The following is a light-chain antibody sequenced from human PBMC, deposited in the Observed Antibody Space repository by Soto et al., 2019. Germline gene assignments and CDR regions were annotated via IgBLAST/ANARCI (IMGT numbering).Light chain of an antibody. CDR1: SSDVGSYNY. J-gene: IGLJ1*01. Sequence: QSVLTQPPSVSGSPGQSVTISCSGTSSDVGSYNYVSWYQQHPGKAPKLMIYDVSNRPSGVSNRFSGSKSGNTASLTISGLQAEDEADYYCSSYTSSSTRVFGTGTKVTVL. CDR2: DVS. CDR3: SSYTSSSTRV. V-gene: IGLV2-14*01.